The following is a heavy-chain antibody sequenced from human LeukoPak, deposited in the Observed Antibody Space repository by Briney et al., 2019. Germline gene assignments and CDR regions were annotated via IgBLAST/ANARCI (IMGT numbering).Heavy chain of an antibody. V-gene: IGHV3-30*03. CDR1: GFTFSSYG. D-gene: IGHD1-14*01. Sequence: GGSLRLSCAASGFTFSSYGMHWVRQAPGKGLEWVAAISYDGSNKYYADSVKGRFTISRDNAKNTLYLQMNSLRAEDTAVYYCARGRYYFDSWGQGILVTVSS. CDR2: ISYDGSNK. J-gene: IGHJ4*02. CDR3: ARGRYYFDS.